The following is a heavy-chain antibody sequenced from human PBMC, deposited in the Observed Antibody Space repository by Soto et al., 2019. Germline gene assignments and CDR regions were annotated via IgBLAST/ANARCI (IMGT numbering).Heavy chain of an antibody. CDR2: IVVGSGNT. D-gene: IGHD1-26*01. Sequence: VASVKVSCKASGFTFTSSAVQWVRQARGQRLEWIGWIVVGSGNTNYAQKFQERVTITRDMSTSTAYMELSSLRSEDTAVYYCAALRYSDPRGDYWGQGTLVTVSS. V-gene: IGHV1-58*01. CDR1: GFTFTSSA. CDR3: AALRYSDPRGDY. J-gene: IGHJ4*02.